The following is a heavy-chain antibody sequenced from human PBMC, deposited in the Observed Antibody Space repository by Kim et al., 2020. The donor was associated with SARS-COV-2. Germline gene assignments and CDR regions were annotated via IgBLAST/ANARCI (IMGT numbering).Heavy chain of an antibody. D-gene: IGHD6-13*01. CDR2: ISSSSSYI. CDR3: ASTVAAAGRGFDY. V-gene: IGHV3-21*01. Sequence: GGSLRLSCAASGFTFSSYSMNWVRQAPGKGLEWVSSISSSSSYIYYADSVKGRFTISRDNAKNSLYLQMNSLRAEDTAVYYCASTVAAAGRGFDYWGQGTLVTVSS. CDR1: GFTFSSYS. J-gene: IGHJ4*02.